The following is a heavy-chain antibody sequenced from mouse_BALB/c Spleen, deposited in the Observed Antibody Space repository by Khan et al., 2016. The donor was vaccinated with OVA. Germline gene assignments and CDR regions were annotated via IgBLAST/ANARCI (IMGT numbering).Heavy chain of an antibody. CDR2: TSYSGST. Sequence: EVQLVESGPGLVKPSQSLSLTCTVTGYSITSGYGWNWTRQFPGNKLEWMGYTSYSGSTNYNPSLKSRIPIPRDPSKNQFFLQLNSVTTEDTATYYCARTARIKYWGQGTTLTVSS. CDR1: GYSITSGYG. CDR3: ARTARIKY. J-gene: IGHJ2*01. D-gene: IGHD1-2*01. V-gene: IGHV3-2*02.